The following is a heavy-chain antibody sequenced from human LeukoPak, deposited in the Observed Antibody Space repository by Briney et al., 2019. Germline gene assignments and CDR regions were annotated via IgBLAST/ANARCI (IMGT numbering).Heavy chain of an antibody. J-gene: IGHJ4*02. D-gene: IGHD2-8*01. CDR1: GFTFSSYS. CDR3: ASLILLTRMFDY. CDR2: ISSSSSYI. Sequence: PGGSLRLSCAASGFTFSSYSMNWVRQAPGKGLECVSPISSSSSYIYYSDSVKGRFTISRDNSKNSLYLQMNSLRAEDTAVYYCASLILLTRMFDYSAQKALVT. V-gene: IGHV3-21*01.